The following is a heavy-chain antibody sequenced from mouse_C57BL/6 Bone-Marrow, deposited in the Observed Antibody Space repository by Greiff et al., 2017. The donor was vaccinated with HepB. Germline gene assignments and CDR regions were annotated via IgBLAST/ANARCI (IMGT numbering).Heavy chain of an antibody. J-gene: IGHJ2*01. D-gene: IGHD2-3*01. Sequence: VKLQQPGAELVKPGASVKLSCKASGYTFTSYWMHWVKQRPGQGLEWIGMIHPNSGSTNYNEKFKSKATLTVDKSSSTAYMQLSSLTSEDSAVYYCAREGWLLLDYWGQGTTLTVSS. CDR1: GYTFTSYW. CDR2: IHPNSGST. V-gene: IGHV1-64*01. CDR3: AREGWLLLDY.